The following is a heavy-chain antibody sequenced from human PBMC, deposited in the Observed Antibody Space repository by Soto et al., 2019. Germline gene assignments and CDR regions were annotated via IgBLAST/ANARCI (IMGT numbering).Heavy chain of an antibody. D-gene: IGHD5-18*01. V-gene: IGHV1-18*01. CDR3: ARDTRGYSYDMMGWYYFDY. J-gene: IGHJ4*02. CDR1: GYTFTSYG. CDR2: ISAYNGNT. Sequence: ASVKVSCKASGYTFTSYGISWVRQAPGQGLEWMGWISAYNGNTNYAQKLQGRVTMTTDTSTSTAYIELRSLRSDDTAVYYCARDTRGYSYDMMGWYYFDYWGQGTLVTVSS.